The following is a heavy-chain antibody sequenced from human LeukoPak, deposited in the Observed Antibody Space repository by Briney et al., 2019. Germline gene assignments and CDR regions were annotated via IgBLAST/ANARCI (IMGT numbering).Heavy chain of an antibody. J-gene: IGHJ4*02. CDR1: GGSISSGGYY. CDR2: IYYSGST. CDR3: ARDKFSNTKRDGSYYFDY. Sequence: SETLSLTCTVSGGSISSGGYYWSWIRQHPGKGLEWIGYIYYSGSTYYNPSLKSQVTISVDTSKNQFSLKLSSVAAADTAVYYCARDKFSNTKRDGSYYFDYWGQGTLVTVSS. D-gene: IGHD5-24*01. V-gene: IGHV4-31*01.